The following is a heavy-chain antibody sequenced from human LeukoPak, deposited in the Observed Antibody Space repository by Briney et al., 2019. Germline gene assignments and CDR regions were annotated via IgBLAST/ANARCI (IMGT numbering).Heavy chain of an antibody. CDR3: AKGGATVIDY. CDR2: INSDGSST. V-gene: IGHV3-74*01. CDR1: GFTFSNYW. J-gene: IGHJ4*02. Sequence: PGGSLRLSCAASGFTFSNYWMHWVRQASGKGPVWVSRINSDGSSTTSADSVKGRFTISRDNAKNTLYLQMNSLRAEDTAVYYCAKGGATVIDYWGQGTLVTVSS. D-gene: IGHD4-17*01.